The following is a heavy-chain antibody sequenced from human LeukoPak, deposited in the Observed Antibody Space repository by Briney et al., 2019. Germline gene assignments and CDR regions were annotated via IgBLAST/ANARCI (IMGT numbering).Heavy chain of an antibody. Sequence: PGRSLRLSCAASGFTFSSYAMHWVRQAPGKALEGVAVISYDGSNKYYADSVKGRFTISRDNSKNTLYLQMNSLRPEDTAVYYCARDWGRRYSSGWYGDFDYWGQGTLVTVSS. CDR2: ISYDGSNK. CDR3: ARDWGRRYSSGWYGDFDY. D-gene: IGHD6-19*01. V-gene: IGHV3-30*04. CDR1: GFTFSSYA. J-gene: IGHJ4*02.